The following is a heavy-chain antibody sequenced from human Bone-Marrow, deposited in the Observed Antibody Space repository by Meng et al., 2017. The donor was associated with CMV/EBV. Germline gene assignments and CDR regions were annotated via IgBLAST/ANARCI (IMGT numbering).Heavy chain of an antibody. J-gene: IGHJ4*02. CDR3: AKDGRGSSGAYYFDY. CDR1: GYTVSSNY. V-gene: IGHV3-53*05. D-gene: IGHD6-6*01. Sequence: GGSLRLSCAASGYTVSSNYMSWVRQAPGKGLEWVSVIYSCGSTYYADSVKGRFTISRGNSKTSLYLQMNSLRTEDTALYYCAKDGRGSSGAYYFDYWGQGTLVTVSS. CDR2: IYSCGST.